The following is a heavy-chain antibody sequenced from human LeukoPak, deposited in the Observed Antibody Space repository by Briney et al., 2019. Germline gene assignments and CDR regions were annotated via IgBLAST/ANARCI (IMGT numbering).Heavy chain of an antibody. Sequence: GGSLRLSSAASGFTFSTSGMTWVCQAPGKGLDWVSIISGRGGTPYYTDSVKGRFTISRDNSKNTLYLQMNSLRAQDTAVYYCAKTRGISISGVVPLCDYWGQGTLVTVSS. J-gene: IGHJ4*02. CDR1: GFTFSTSG. D-gene: IGHD3-3*01. V-gene: IGHV3-23*01. CDR3: AKTRGISISGVVPLCDY. CDR2: ISGRGGTP.